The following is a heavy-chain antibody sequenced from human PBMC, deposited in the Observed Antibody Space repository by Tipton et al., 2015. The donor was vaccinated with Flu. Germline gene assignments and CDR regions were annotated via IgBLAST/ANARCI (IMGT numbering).Heavy chain of an antibody. D-gene: IGHD4-17*01. CDR2: ISAYNGNT. CDR1: GYTFTSYG. Sequence: QLVQSGAEVKKPGASVKVSCKASGYTFTSYGISWVRQAPGQGLEWMGWISAYNGNTNYAQKFQGRVTITADESTSTAYMELSSLRSEDTAVYYCARDEGTVTMGDFDYWGQGTLVTVSS. J-gene: IGHJ4*02. CDR3: ARDEGTVTMGDFDY. V-gene: IGHV1-18*04.